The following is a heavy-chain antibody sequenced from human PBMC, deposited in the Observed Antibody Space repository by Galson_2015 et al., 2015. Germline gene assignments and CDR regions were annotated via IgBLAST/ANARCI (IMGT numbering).Heavy chain of an antibody. V-gene: IGHV3-48*01. CDR2: LSTSSATI. J-gene: IGHJ4*02. Sequence: LSTSSATIYYADSVKGRFKISRDNAQNSLYLQMNRLRAEDTAVYYCARVQSRIDYWGQGTIGTV. D-gene: IGHD6-13*01. CDR3: ARVQSRIDY.